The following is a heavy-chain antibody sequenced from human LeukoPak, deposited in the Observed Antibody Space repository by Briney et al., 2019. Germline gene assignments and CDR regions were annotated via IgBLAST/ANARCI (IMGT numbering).Heavy chain of an antibody. CDR1: GYTFTSYY. CDR3: ATVGRVIWYQLLFDAFDI. CDR2: INPSGGST. Sequence: GASVKVSCKASGYTFTSYYMHWVRQAPGQGLEWMGIINPSGGSTSYAQKFQGRVTMTRDTSTSTVYMELSSLRSEDTAVYYCATVGRVIWYQLLFDAFDIWGQGTMVTVSS. D-gene: IGHD2-2*01. V-gene: IGHV1-46*01. J-gene: IGHJ3*02.